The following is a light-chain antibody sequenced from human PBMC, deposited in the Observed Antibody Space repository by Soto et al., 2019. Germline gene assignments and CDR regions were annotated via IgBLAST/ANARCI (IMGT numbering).Light chain of an antibody. CDR1: SSDVGGYNY. V-gene: IGLV2-8*01. Sequence: LTQPPSASGSPGQSVAISCTGISSDVGGYNYVSWYQQHPGKAPKLMIYEVNKRPSGVPDRFSGSKSGNTASLTVSGLQAEDEADYYCSSYAGSSNVFGTGTKVTVL. CDR3: SSYAGSSNV. CDR2: EVN. J-gene: IGLJ1*01.